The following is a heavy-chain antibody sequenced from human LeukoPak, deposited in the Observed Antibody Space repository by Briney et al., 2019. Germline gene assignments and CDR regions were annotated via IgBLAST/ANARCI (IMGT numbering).Heavy chain of an antibody. CDR3: ARWKNGGDY. J-gene: IGHJ4*02. CDR2: MYYSGST. V-gene: IGHV4-59*01. Sequence: PSETLSLTCTVSGGSITTYYWSWIRQPPGKGLEWIGYMYYSGSTNYNPSLKSRVTISVDTSKNQFSLKLSSVTAADTAVYYCARWKNGGDYWGQGTLVTVSS. CDR1: GGSITTYY. D-gene: IGHD1-1*01.